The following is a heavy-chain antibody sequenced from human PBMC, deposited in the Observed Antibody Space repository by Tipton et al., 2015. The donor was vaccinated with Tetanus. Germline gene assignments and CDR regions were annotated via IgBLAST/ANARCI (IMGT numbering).Heavy chain of an antibody. CDR2: VYYPGST. CDR3: AGVTAQRTELYFDH. D-gene: IGHD6-13*01. J-gene: IGHJ4*02. CDR1: GASFSGYY. Sequence: TLSLTCAAYGASFSGYYWSWIRQPPGKGLEWIGYVYYPGSTNHNPSLKSRVTISMDRSKNQISLQLTSVTAADTAVYFCAGVTAQRTELYFDHWGQGTLVTVSS. V-gene: IGHV4-59*07.